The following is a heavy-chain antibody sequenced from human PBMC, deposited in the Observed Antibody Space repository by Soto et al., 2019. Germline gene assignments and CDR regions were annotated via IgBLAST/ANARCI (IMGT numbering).Heavy chain of an antibody. V-gene: IGHV3-21*01. D-gene: IGHD6-19*01. J-gene: IGHJ3*02. Sequence: EVQLVESGGGLVKPGGSLRLSVEASGFTFSSNSMNGVRQAPGKGLEWVSTITTSSTSIYYADSVKGRFTISRDNAKNSLYLQMNSLRVEDTAVYYCARVQWLASHIWGQGTMVTVSS. CDR3: ARVQWLASHI. CDR1: GFTFSSNS. CDR2: ITTSSTSI.